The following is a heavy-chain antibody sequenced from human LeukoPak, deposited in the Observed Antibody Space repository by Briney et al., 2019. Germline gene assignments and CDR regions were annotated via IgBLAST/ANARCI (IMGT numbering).Heavy chain of an antibody. CDR2: IYSGGST. J-gene: IGHJ4*02. D-gene: IGHD5-18*01. V-gene: IGHV3-66*01. Sequence: PGGSLRLSCAASGFTVSSNYMSWVRQAPGKGLEWVSVIYSGGSTYYADSVKGRFTISRDNSKNTLCLQMNSLRAEDTAVYYCARDEEDTAAAPRWGQGTPVTVSS. CDR1: GFTVSSNY. CDR3: ARDEEDTAAAPR.